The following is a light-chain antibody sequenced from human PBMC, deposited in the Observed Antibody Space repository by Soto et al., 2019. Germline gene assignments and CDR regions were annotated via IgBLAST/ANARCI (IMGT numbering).Light chain of an antibody. J-gene: IGLJ3*02. CDR1: SSNIGSNY. CDR2: RSN. CDR3: AAWDESLSGPV. V-gene: IGLV1-47*01. Sequence: QSVLTQPPSASGTPGQRVTISCSGSSSNIGSNYVYWYQQLPGTAPKLLIYRSNQRPSGVPDRVSGSKSGTSASLALSGLRSEDEADYDCAAWDESLSGPVFGGGTKLTVL.